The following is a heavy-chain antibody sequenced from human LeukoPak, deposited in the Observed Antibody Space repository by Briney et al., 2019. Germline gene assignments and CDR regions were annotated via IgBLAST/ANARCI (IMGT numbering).Heavy chain of an antibody. CDR1: GDSLSRSS. J-gene: IGHJ2*01. CDR2: MFYGGTT. CDR3: VRHWVHDFGGSDWYFDL. Sequence: SETLSLTCTVSGDSLSRSSWSWIRQSPGGGLEWFGYMFYGGTTNHNPSLKGRVTMSMVTSKDQFSLSLSSVTAADTAVYFCVRHWVHDFGGSDWYFDLWGRGTLVTVSS. D-gene: IGHD4-23*01. V-gene: IGHV4-59*08.